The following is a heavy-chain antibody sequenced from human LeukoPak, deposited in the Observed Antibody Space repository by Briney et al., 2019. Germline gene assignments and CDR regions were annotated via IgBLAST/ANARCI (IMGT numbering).Heavy chain of an antibody. D-gene: IGHD5-18*01. CDR2: ISSSGSII. CDR1: GFTFSDYY. Sequence: PGGSLRLSCAASGFTFSDYYMTWIRQAPGKGLEGVSYISSSGSIIYYADSVKGRFTISRDNAKNSLYLQMNSPRAEDTAVYYCARDKLADTAMVYLDYWGQGTLVTVSS. CDR3: ARDKLADTAMVYLDY. V-gene: IGHV3-11*01. J-gene: IGHJ4*02.